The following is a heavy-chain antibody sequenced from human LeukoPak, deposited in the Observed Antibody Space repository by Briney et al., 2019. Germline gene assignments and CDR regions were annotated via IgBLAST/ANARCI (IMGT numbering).Heavy chain of an antibody. Sequence: GGSLRLSCAASEFDFSSHAMTWVRQAPGKGLEWVSAISISGSKAYYADSVKGRFTISRDNSKHTLYLQMNSLRAEDPAVYSCARGDCTSSSCYNDYWGQGTLVTVSS. D-gene: IGHD2-2*02. V-gene: IGHV3-23*01. CDR2: ISISGSKA. J-gene: IGHJ4*02. CDR1: EFDFSSHA. CDR3: ARGDCTSSSCYNDY.